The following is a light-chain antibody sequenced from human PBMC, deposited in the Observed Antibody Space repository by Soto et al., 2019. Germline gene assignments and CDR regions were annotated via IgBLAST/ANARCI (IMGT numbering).Light chain of an antibody. V-gene: IGKV1-39*01. CDR3: QQSYRTPPT. J-gene: IGKJ4*01. Sequence: DIRMTQSPSSLSASVGDRVTITCRASQRISSYLNWYQQKPGKAPNLLIYVTSDVQSGVPSRFGGSGSGTDFSLTISSLQPEDVATYYCQQSYRTPPTFGGGTKVDIK. CDR2: VTS. CDR1: QRISSY.